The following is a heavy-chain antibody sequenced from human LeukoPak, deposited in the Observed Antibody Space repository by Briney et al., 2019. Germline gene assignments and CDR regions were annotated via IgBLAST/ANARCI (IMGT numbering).Heavy chain of an antibody. CDR2: ISGSGGST. D-gene: IGHD3-9*01. V-gene: IGHV3-23*01. Sequence: GSLRLSYAASGFTFSSYAMSWVRQAPGKGLEWVSAISGSGGSTYYADSVKGRFTISRGNSKNTLYLQMNSLRAEDTAVYYCAKLTYYDILTGVVDYWGQGTLVTVSS. CDR1: GFTFSSYA. J-gene: IGHJ4*02. CDR3: AKLTYYDILTGVVDY.